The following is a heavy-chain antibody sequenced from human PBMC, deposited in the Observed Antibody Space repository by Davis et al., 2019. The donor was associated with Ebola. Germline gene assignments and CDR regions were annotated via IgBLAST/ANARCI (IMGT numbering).Heavy chain of an antibody. Sequence: PSETLSLTCTVSGGSISSYYWSWIRQPPGKGLEWIGYIYYSGSTNYNPSLKSRVTISVDTSKNQFSLKLSSVTAADTAVYYCARAHRVYSSSAWFDYWGQGTLVTVSS. V-gene: IGHV4-59*01. CDR3: ARAHRVYSSSAWFDY. J-gene: IGHJ4*02. D-gene: IGHD6-13*01. CDR2: IYYSGST. CDR1: GGSISSYY.